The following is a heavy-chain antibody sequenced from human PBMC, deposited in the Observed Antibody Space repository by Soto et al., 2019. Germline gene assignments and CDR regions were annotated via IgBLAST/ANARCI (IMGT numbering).Heavy chain of an antibody. V-gene: IGHV4-34*01. CDR3: ARGGSSDWQVAFDF. Sequence: LSLTCYVYGGSFSCYFWNWIRQSPGKGLEWIGKVNHNGRNNYNPSLKSRVTISLDMSKRQISLKLTSVTAADTAVYYCARGGSSDWQVAFDFWGQGTMVTVSS. CDR1: GGSFSCYF. J-gene: IGHJ3*01. CDR2: VNHNGRN. D-gene: IGHD6-19*01.